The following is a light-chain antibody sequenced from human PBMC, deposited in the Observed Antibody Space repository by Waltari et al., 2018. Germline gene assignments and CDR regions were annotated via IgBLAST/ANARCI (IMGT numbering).Light chain of an antibody. CDR2: GAS. V-gene: IGKV3-15*01. CDR3: QQYNDWPRT. CDR1: QSVSSN. J-gene: IGKJ1*01. Sequence: EIVMTQSLATLSVSPGERATLSCRASQSVSSNLAWYQQNPGQAPRLLIYGASTRATGVPARFSGSGSGTDFTLTISSLQSEDFAVYYCQQYNDWPRTFGQGTKVEIK.